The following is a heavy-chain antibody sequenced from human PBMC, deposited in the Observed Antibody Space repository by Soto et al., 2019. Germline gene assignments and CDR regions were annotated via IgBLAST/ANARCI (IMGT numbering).Heavy chain of an antibody. CDR1: GFTFDDDA. D-gene: IGHD6-13*01. J-gene: IGHJ4*02. CDR2: ISWNSFSI. V-gene: IGHV3-9*01. Sequence: DVQLVESGGGLVQPGRSLRLSCAASGFTFDDDAMHWVRQAPGKGLEWVSGISWNSFSIGYADSVKGRFTISRDNANDSLYMQMYSLRPEDTALYYCAKVSEIGAATGYFDYWGQGTLVTVSS. CDR3: AKVSEIGAATGYFDY.